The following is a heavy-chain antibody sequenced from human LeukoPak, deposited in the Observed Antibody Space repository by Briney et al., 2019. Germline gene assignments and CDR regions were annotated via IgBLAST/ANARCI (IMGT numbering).Heavy chain of an antibody. J-gene: IGHJ4*02. D-gene: IGHD5-18*01. CDR3: ARAERIQLWPFSDY. CDR2: INPNSGGT. CDR1: GYTFTSYY. V-gene: IGHV1-2*02. Sequence: ASVKVSCKASGYTFTSYYMHWVRQAPGQGLEWMGWINPNSGGTNYAQKFQGRVTMTRDTSISTAYMELSRLRSDDTAVYYCARAERIQLWPFSDYWGQGTLVTVSS.